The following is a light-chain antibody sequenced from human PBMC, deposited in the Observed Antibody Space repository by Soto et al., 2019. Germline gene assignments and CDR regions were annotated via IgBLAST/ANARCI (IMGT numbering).Light chain of an antibody. CDR1: QGISRW. Sequence: DIQMTQLPSSMSASVGDRVTITCRASQGISRWLAWYHQKPGKAPNLLIYSASTLHSGVPSRFSGSGSGTDFTLSISSLQPEDFGTYYCQQANSFPLPFGPGTKVDMK. CDR3: QQANSFPLP. CDR2: SAS. V-gene: IGKV1-12*01. J-gene: IGKJ3*01.